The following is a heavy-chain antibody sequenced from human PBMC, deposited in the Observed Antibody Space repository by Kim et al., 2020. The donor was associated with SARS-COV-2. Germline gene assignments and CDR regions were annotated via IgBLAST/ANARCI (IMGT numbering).Heavy chain of an antibody. CDR3: ARGWWPHFDY. Sequence: SETLSLTCTVSGGYISSYYWSWIRQPPGKGLEWIGYIYYSGSTNYNPSLKSRVTISVDTSKNQFSLKLSSVTAADTAVYYCARGWWPHFDYWGQGTLVTV. V-gene: IGHV4-59*01. CDR1: GGYISSYY. J-gene: IGHJ4*02. CDR2: IYYSGST. D-gene: IGHD2-15*01.